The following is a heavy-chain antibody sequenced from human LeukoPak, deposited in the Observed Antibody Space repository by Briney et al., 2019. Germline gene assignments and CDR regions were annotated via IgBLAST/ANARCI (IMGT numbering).Heavy chain of an antibody. Sequence: GESLRLSCAASGFSFNREWMVWVRQAPGKGLEWVATIRYDGGQTMYLDSVRGRFTIYRDNARSSLYLQMNSLRVEDTAVYYCARYNDIAVGDSFDVWGQGTKVTVSS. D-gene: IGHD2-15*01. CDR2: IRYDGGQT. V-gene: IGHV3-7*01. J-gene: IGHJ3*01. CDR1: GFSFNREW. CDR3: ARYNDIAVGDSFDV.